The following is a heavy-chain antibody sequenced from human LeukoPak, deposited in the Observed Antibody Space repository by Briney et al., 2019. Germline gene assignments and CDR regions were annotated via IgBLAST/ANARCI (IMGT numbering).Heavy chain of an antibody. V-gene: IGHV3-48*01. Sequence: GGSLRLSCAASGFTFSVYGMNWVRQAPGKGLEWISYISSSTSTINYADSVKGRFTISRDNANNSLFLQMNSLRVEDTAVYYCARRPPTGAALDYWGQGTLVTVPS. CDR1: GFTFSVYG. D-gene: IGHD6-6*01. CDR3: ARRPPTGAALDY. CDR2: ISSSTSTI. J-gene: IGHJ4*02.